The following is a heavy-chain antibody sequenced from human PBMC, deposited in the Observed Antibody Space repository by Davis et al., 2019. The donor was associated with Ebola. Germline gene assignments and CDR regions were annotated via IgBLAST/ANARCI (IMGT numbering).Heavy chain of an antibody. Sequence: PGGSLRLSCAASGFTFSTYSMSWVRQAPGKGLEWVSSISSDSDYIYYADSAKGRFTISKDNAKNSLNLQMNSLRAEDTAVYYCAKVIDSSAWYGYALDVWGQGTTVTVSS. CDR1: GFTFSTYS. CDR3: AKVIDSSAWYGYALDV. J-gene: IGHJ6*02. D-gene: IGHD6-13*01. V-gene: IGHV3-21*04. CDR2: ISSDSDYI.